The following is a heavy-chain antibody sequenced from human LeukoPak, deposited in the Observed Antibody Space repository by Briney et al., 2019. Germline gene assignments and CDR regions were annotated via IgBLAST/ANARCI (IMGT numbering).Heavy chain of an antibody. CDR1: GYRFTSYW. V-gene: IGHV5-51*01. D-gene: IGHD2-2*01. Sequence: GESLKISCKGSGYRFTSYWIGWVRQMPGKGLEWMGIIYPGDSDTRYSPSFQGQVTISADKSISTAYLQWSSLKASDTAIYYCARHSGYCSSTSCSYYYYGMDVWGQGTTVTVSS. CDR2: IYPGDSDT. J-gene: IGHJ6*02. CDR3: ARHSGYCSSTSCSYYYYGMDV.